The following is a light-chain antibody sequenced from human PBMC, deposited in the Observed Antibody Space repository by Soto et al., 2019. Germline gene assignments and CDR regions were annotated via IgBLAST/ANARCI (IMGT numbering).Light chain of an antibody. Sequence: DIVMTQSPLSLPVTPGEPASISCRSSQSLLHSDGYNYLDWYLQKPGQSPQRLIYLGSNRVSGVPDKFSGSGSNTDFTLNISRVEDEDVGVYYRMQDLQTTPFTFVPGTKVAIK. CDR2: LGS. J-gene: IGKJ3*01. V-gene: IGKV2-28*01. CDR1: QSLLHSDGYNY. CDR3: MQDLQTTPFT.